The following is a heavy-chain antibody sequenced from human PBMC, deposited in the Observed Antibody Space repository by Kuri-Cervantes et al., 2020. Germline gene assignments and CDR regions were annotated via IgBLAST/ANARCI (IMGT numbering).Heavy chain of an antibody. D-gene: IGHD3-22*01. CDR2: IKQDGSEK. Sequence: GESLKISCAASGFTFSSYWMSWVRQAPGKGLEWVANIKQDGSEKYYVDSVKGRFTISRDNAKNTLYLQMNSLRAEDTAVYYCASGDYYDSSGYPAWGQGTLVTVSS. CDR1: GFTFSSYW. CDR3: ASGDYYDSSGYPA. J-gene: IGHJ5*02. V-gene: IGHV3-7*01.